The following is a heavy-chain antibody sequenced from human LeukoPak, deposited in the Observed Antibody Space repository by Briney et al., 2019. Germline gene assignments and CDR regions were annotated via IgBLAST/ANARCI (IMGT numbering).Heavy chain of an antibody. CDR1: GFTFSTYT. CDR2: ISGSGDFT. Sequence: QTGGSLRLSCAASGFTFSTYTMTWVRQAPGKGLEWVPVISGSGDFTYYTDSVRGRFTISRDNSKNTLYLQMNSLRAEDTAVYYCAKRWGCSSTSCYREGLDYYYYYMDVWGKGTTVTVSS. CDR3: AKRWGCSSTSCYREGLDYYYYYMDV. J-gene: IGHJ6*03. V-gene: IGHV3-23*01. D-gene: IGHD2-2*02.